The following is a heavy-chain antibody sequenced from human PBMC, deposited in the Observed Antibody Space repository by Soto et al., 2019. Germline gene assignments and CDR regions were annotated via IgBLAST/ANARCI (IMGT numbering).Heavy chain of an antibody. V-gene: IGHV3-48*03. CDR3: ARGYTGGWSRGDYFDY. Sequence: LRLSCAASGFTFSSSQMNWVRQAPGKGLEWVSYIGSGGTTIYYAASLKGRFTISRDNAKNSLYLQMNSLRAEDTAVYYCARGYTGGWSRGDYFDYWGQGTLVTVSS. CDR1: GFTFSSSQ. CDR2: IGSGGTTI. D-gene: IGHD6-19*01. J-gene: IGHJ4*02.